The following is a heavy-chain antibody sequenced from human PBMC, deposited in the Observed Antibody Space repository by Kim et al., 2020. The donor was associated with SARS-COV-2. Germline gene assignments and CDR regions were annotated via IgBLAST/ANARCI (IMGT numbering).Heavy chain of an antibody. CDR3: ARGTIFGVVTRGYFDY. CDR1: GGSFSGYY. CDR2: INHSGST. V-gene: IGHV4-34*01. D-gene: IGHD3-3*01. Sequence: SETLSLTCAVYGGSFSGYYWSWIRQPPGKGLEWIGEINHSGSTNYNPSLKSRVTISVDTSKNQFSLKLSSVTAADTAVYYCARGTIFGVVTRGYFDYLG. J-gene: IGHJ4*03.